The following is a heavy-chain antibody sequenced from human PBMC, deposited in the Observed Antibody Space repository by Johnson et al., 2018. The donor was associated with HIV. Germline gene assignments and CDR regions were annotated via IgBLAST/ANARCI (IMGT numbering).Heavy chain of an antibody. V-gene: IGHV3-30*04. CDR3: AREGYDSSGYSDAFDI. Sequence: QVQLVESGGGVVQPGRSLRLSCAASGFTFSSYAMHWVRQAPGKGLEWVTVISYDGSKKYYADSVKGRFTISRDNSKNTLYLKMNSLRAEDTAVYYCAREGYDSSGYSDAFDILGQGTMVTVSS. CDR2: ISYDGSKK. CDR1: GFTFSSYA. D-gene: IGHD3-22*01. J-gene: IGHJ3*02.